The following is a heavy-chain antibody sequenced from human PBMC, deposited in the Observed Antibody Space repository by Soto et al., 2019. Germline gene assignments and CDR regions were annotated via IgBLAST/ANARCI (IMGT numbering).Heavy chain of an antibody. D-gene: IGHD6-6*01. CDR1: GGSLSGYY. Sequence: QVQLQQWGAGLLKPSETLSLTCAVYGGSLSGYYWSWIRQPPWKGLEWIGELNHRGGTNYNPSLKSRVTISVDTSKNQFSLKLSSVTAADTAVYYCARAMFRDSSSSSDYYYYMDVWGKGTTVTVSS. CDR2: LNHRGGT. J-gene: IGHJ6*03. CDR3: ARAMFRDSSSSSDYYYYMDV. V-gene: IGHV4-34*01.